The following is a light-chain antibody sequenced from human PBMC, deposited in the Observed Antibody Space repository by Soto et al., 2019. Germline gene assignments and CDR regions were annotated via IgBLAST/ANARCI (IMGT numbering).Light chain of an antibody. CDR1: QSVSDNY. J-gene: IGKJ1*01. V-gene: IGKV3-20*01. CDR3: QQYGSSPPWT. Sequence: EMVLTQSPGTLSLSPGERATLSCRASQSVSDNYLAWYQQKPGQAPRLLIYGAFTRATGIPDRFSGSGSGTDFSLTISRLEPEDFAVYYCQQYGSSPPWTFGQWTTVEIK. CDR2: GAF.